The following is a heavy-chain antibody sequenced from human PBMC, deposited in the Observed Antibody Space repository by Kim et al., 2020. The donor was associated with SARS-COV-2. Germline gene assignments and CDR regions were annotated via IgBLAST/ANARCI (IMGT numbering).Heavy chain of an antibody. J-gene: IGHJ4*02. Sequence: GGSLRLSCAASGFTFDDYAMHWVRQAPGKGLEWVSGISWNSGSIGYADSVKGRFTISRDNAKNSLYLQMNSLRAEDTALYYCAKDRGYSSGGLDYWGQGT. CDR3: AKDRGYSSGGLDY. V-gene: IGHV3-9*01. CDR1: GFTFDDYA. CDR2: ISWNSGSI. D-gene: IGHD6-19*01.